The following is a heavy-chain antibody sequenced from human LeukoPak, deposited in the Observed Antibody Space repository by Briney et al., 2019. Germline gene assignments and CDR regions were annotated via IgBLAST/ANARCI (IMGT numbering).Heavy chain of an antibody. CDR3: ARDRGGYDPGYDY. D-gene: IGHD5-12*01. Sequence: PSGTLSLTCTVSGGSISSHYWSWIRQPPGKGLEWIGYIYYSGSTNYNPSLKSRVTISVDTSKNQFSLKLSSVTAADTAVYYCARDRGGYDPGYDYWGQGTLVTVSS. V-gene: IGHV4-59*11. CDR2: IYYSGST. CDR1: GGSISSHY. J-gene: IGHJ4*02.